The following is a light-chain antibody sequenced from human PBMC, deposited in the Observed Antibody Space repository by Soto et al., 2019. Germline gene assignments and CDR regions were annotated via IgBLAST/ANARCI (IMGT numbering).Light chain of an antibody. CDR1: SSDVGTYNY. J-gene: IGLJ1*01. V-gene: IGLV2-14*01. CDR3: SSYSISTAYL. CDR2: EVS. Sequence: QSVLTQPASVSGSPGQSITISCTGTSSDVGTYNYVSWYQQHPGKAPKVMIYEVSNRPSGVSYRFSGSKSGNTASLTISGLQAEDEADYFCSSYSISTAYLFGTGTKVTVL.